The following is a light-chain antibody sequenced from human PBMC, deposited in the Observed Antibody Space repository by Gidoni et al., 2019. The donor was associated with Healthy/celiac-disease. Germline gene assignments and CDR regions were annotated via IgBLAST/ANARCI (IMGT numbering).Light chain of an antibody. CDR3: QQYNSYALT. CDR1: QSISSW. V-gene: IGKV1-5*01. Sequence: DIQMTQSPSTLYASVGDRVTITCRASQSISSWLAWYQQKPGKAPKLLIYDASSLESGVPSRFSGSGSGTEFTLTISSLQPDDFATYYCQQYNSYALTFGGGTKVEIK. J-gene: IGKJ4*01. CDR2: DAS.